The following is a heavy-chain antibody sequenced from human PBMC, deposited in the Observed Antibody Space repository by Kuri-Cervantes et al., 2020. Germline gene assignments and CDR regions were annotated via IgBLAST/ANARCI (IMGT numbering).Heavy chain of an antibody. Sequence: GSLRLSCAASGFTFSSYWMSWVRQPPGKGLEWIGEINHSGNTNYNPSLKSRVTISVDTSKNQFSLKMSSVTAADTAVYYCARRKADRPRWDHSYWGQGTLVTVSS. J-gene: IGHJ4*02. CDR3: ARRKADRPRWDHSY. D-gene: IGHD6-6*01. CDR2: INHSGNT. V-gene: IGHV4-34*01. CDR1: GFTFSSYW.